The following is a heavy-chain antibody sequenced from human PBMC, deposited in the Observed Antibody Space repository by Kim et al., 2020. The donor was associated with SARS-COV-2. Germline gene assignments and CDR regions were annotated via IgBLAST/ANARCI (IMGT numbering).Heavy chain of an antibody. CDR1: GYTFTSYY. CDR2: INPSGGST. J-gene: IGHJ6*02. Sequence: ASVKVSCKASGYTFTSYYMHWVRQAPGQGLEWMGIINPSGGSTSYAQKFQGRVTMTRDTSTSTVYMELSSLRSEDTAVYYCAGDLTVTTQYYYYYYGMDVWGQGTTVTVSS. D-gene: IGHD4-17*01. CDR3: AGDLTVTTQYYYYYYGMDV. V-gene: IGHV1-46*03.